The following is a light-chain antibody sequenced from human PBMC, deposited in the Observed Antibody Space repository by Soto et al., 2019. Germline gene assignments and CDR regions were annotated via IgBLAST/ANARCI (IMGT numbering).Light chain of an antibody. Sequence: EIVLTQSPGTLSLSPGERATLSCRASQGVSSTYLAWYQQKPGQAPRLLIYGASFRATGIPDRFSGSGSGTDFTLTISRLEPEDFAVYYCQQFGGYSMTFGQGTKVEIK. CDR2: GAS. V-gene: IGKV3-20*01. CDR1: QGVSSTY. CDR3: QQFGGYSMT. J-gene: IGKJ1*01.